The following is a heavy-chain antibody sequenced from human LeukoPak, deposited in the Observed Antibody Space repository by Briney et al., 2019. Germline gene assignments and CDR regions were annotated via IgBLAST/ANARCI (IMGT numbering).Heavy chain of an antibody. CDR1: GGSISSGGYY. CDR2: IYYSGST. CDR3: ARGGYDILTGYYMGDFDY. Sequence: PSETLSLTCTVSGGSISSGGYYWSWIRQHPGKGLEWIGYIYYSGSTYYNPSLKSRVTISVDTSKNQFSLKLSSVTAADTAVYYCARGGYDILTGYYMGDFDYWGQGTLVTVSS. D-gene: IGHD3-9*01. V-gene: IGHV4-31*03. J-gene: IGHJ4*02.